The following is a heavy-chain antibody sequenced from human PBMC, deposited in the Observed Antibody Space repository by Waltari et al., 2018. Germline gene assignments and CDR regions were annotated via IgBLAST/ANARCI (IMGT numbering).Heavy chain of an antibody. CDR1: GFPFGSYA. Sequence: EVQLLESGGGLVHPGGSLTLSCAVSGFPFGSYAFSWARQAPGKGLEWVSTISGSSSRIHYADSVKGRLTISRDNSKNTLFLQMNSLRPEDTAVYFCAKDRVGYFDLLVRAFDFWGPGTMVIVSS. V-gene: IGHV3-23*01. CDR3: AKDRVGYFDLLVRAFDF. CDR2: ISGSSSRI. D-gene: IGHD3-9*01. J-gene: IGHJ3*01.